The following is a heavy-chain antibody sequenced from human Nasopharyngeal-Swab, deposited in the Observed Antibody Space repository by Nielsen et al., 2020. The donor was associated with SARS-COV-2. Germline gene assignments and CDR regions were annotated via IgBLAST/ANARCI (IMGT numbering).Heavy chain of an antibody. J-gene: IGHJ6*02. CDR1: GFTFSSYA. Sequence: GESLKISCAASGFTFSSYAMSWVRQAPGKGLEWVSAISGSGGSTYYADSVKGRFTISRDNSKNTLYLQMNSQRAEDTAVYYCANRAAAGKKYYYYGMDVWGQGTTVTVSS. CDR2: ISGSGGST. CDR3: ANRAAAGKKYYYYGMDV. D-gene: IGHD6-13*01. V-gene: IGHV3-23*01.